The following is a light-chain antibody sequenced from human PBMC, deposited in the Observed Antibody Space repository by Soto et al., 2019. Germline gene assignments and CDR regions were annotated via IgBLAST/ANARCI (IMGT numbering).Light chain of an antibody. Sequence: EIVLTQSPGTLSVSPGERVTLSCRASQSVNSNYLAWYQQRPGQAPRLLIFGASYRATGIPDRFSGSGSGTVFTLTISRLEPEDFVVYYCQQYSSSPPEFTFGPGTKVDSK. CDR1: QSVNSNY. CDR2: GAS. V-gene: IGKV3-20*01. CDR3: QQYSSSPPEFT. J-gene: IGKJ3*01.